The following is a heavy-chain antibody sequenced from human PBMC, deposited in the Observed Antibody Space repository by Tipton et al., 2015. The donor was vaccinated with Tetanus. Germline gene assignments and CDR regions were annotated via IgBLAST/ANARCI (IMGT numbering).Heavy chain of an antibody. J-gene: IGHJ5*02. D-gene: IGHD5-18*01. Sequence: TLSLTCTVSGGSISSYYWSWIRQPPGKGLEWIGYIYYSGSTNYNPPLKSRVTISVDTSKNQFSLKLSSVTAADTAVYYCARLYSYGSLYWFDPWGQGTLVTVSS. V-gene: IGHV4-59*01. CDR3: ARLYSYGSLYWFDP. CDR1: GGSISSYY. CDR2: IYYSGST.